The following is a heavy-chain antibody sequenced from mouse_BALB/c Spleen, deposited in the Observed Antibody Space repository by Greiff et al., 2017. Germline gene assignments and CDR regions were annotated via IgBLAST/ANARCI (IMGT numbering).Heavy chain of an antibody. Sequence: EVQRVESGGGLVKPGGSLKLSCAASGFAFSSYDMSWVRQTPEKRLEWVAYISSGGGSTYYPDTVKGRFTISRDNAKNTLYLQMSSLKSEDTAMYYCARRGDYGNYFDYWGQGTTLTVSS. D-gene: IGHD2-1*01. CDR1: GFAFSSYD. J-gene: IGHJ2*01. CDR3: ARRGDYGNYFDY. CDR2: ISSGGGST. V-gene: IGHV5-12-1*01.